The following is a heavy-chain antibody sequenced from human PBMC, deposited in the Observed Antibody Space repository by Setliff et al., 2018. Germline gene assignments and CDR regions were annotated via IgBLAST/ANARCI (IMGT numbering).Heavy chain of an antibody. D-gene: IGHD3-22*01. CDR3: AGRRYYYDSSGYRWGGFYFDY. V-gene: IGHV1-2*04. Sequence: ASVKVSCKASGYTFTGYYMHWVRQAPGQGLEWMGWINPNSGGTNYAQKFQGWVTMTRDTSTSTAYMELSRLRSDDTAVYYCAGRRYYYDSSGYRWGGFYFDYWGQGTLVTVSS. CDR1: GYTFTGYY. CDR2: INPNSGGT. J-gene: IGHJ4*02.